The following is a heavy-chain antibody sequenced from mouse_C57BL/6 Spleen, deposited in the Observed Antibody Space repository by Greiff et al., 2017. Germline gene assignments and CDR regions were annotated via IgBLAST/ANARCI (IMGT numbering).Heavy chain of an antibody. J-gene: IGHJ4*01. D-gene: IGHD2-4*01. CDR3: APSYDYDVYAMDY. Sequence: QVQLKQPGAELVKPGASVKVSCKASGYTFTSYWMHWVKQRPGQGLEWIGRIHPSDSDTNYNQKFKGKATLTVDKSSSTAYMQLSSLTSEDSAVYYCAPSYDYDVYAMDYWGQGTSVTVSS. CDR2: IHPSDSDT. V-gene: IGHV1-74*01. CDR1: GYTFTSYW.